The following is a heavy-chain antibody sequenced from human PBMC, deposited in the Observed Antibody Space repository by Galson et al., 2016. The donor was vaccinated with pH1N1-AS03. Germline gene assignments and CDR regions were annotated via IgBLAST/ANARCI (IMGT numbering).Heavy chain of an antibody. CDR2: IGYNGRT. D-gene: IGHD5-18*01. J-gene: IGHJ4*02. V-gene: IGHV4-59*01. Sequence: LSLTCSVSGGSMSPYNWAWVRQPPGQGLEWFGYIGYNGRTNYNPSLKNRLTMSVDTSKNQFSLQLTSVTAADTAVYYCARGVDTSRSANPFDIWGQGTLVTVSS. CDR1: GGSMSPYN. CDR3: ARGVDTSRSANPFDI.